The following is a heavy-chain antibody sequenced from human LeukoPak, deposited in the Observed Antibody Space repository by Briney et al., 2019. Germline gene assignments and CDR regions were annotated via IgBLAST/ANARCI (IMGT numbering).Heavy chain of an antibody. J-gene: IGHJ4*02. D-gene: IGHD5-18*01. Sequence: GGSLRLSCAGSGFTFSSYAMSWVRQAPGKGLEWVSAISGSGGSTYYADSVKGRFTISRDNSKNTLYLQMNSLRAEDTAVYYCASFPDTWIQLWSYWGQGTLVTVSS. V-gene: IGHV3-23*01. CDR2: ISGSGGST. CDR1: GFTFSSYA. CDR3: ASFPDTWIQLWSY.